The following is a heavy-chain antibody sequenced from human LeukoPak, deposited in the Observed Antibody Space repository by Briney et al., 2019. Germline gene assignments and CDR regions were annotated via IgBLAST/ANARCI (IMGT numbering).Heavy chain of an antibody. D-gene: IGHD2/OR15-2a*01. CDR2: ISSSGSGGNT. V-gene: IGHV3-23*01. Sequence: PGGSLRLSCVASGVTLSNYAMSWARQAPGKGLEWVSGISSSGSGGNTYYADSVKGRFTISRDSSRNTLFLHMNTLRVEDTAFYYCARDLAFSRLDYWGQGVLVTVSS. CDR3: ARDLAFSRLDY. J-gene: IGHJ4*02. CDR1: GVTLSNYA.